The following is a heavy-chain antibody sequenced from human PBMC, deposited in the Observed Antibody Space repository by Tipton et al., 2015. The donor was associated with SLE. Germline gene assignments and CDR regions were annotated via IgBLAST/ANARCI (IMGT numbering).Heavy chain of an antibody. V-gene: IGHV4-31*02. D-gene: IGHD3-22*01. Sequence: LRLSCTVSGDSISSGGYYWSWIRQHPGKGLEYIGYIHYRRNTYYNPSLRSRVFISVDTSKNQFSLKLSSVTAADTAVYYCARGYYESNGYYSFDYWGLGALVTVSS. CDR3: ARGYYESNGYYSFDY. CDR1: GDSISSGGYY. J-gene: IGHJ4*02. CDR2: IHYRRNT.